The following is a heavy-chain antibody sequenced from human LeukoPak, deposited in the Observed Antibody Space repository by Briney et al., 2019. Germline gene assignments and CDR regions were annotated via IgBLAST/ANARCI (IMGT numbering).Heavy chain of an antibody. Sequence: ASVKVSCKVSGYTLTELSMHWVRQAPGKGLEWMGGFDPEDGETIYAQKFQGRVTMTTDTSTSTAYMELRSLRSDDTAVYYCARVWGAQQTLFDPWGQGTLVTVSS. CDR1: GYTLTELS. CDR2: FDPEDGET. J-gene: IGHJ5*02. V-gene: IGHV1-24*01. D-gene: IGHD6-13*01. CDR3: ARVWGAQQTLFDP.